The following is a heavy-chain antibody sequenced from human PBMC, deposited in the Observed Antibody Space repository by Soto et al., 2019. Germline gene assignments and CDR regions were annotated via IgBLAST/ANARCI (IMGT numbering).Heavy chain of an antibody. J-gene: IGHJ5*02. Sequence: QVQLVESGGGVVQPGRSLRLSCAASGFTFSSYGMHWVRQAPGKGLEWVAVIWYDGSNKYYADSVKGRFTISRDNSKNTLYLQMNSLRAEDTAVYYCARDGLEWFFSRGRWFDPWGQGTLVTVSS. CDR1: GFTFSSYG. CDR2: IWYDGSNK. V-gene: IGHV3-33*01. CDR3: ARDGLEWFFSRGRWFDP. D-gene: IGHD3-3*01.